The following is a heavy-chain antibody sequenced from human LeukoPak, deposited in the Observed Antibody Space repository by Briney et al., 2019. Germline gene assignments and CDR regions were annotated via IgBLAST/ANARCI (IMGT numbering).Heavy chain of an antibody. J-gene: IGHJ4*02. V-gene: IGHV3-21*04. CDR1: GFTFSSYS. CDR3: AREGQGYGGKDY. CDR2: ISSSSSYI. Sequence: PGGSLRLSCAASGFTFSSYSMNWVRQAPGKGLEWVSSISSSSSYIYYADSVKGRFTISRDDAKNSLYLQMSTRRAEGTAMYYCAREGQGYGGKDYWGQGTRVTVSS. D-gene: IGHD4-23*01.